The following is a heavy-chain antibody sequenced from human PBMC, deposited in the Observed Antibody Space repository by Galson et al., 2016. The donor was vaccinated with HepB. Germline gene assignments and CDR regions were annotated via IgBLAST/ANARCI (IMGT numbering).Heavy chain of an antibody. V-gene: IGHV3-21*01. D-gene: IGHD1-26*01. CDR1: GFTVSSNY. J-gene: IGHJ4*02. CDR3: SKKTPGKELSPPYY. Sequence: SLRLSCAASGFTVSSNYTSWVRQAPGKGLEWVSSIKNSNSDVYYEDSVKGRFTISRDNAENSLYLQMDSLTAEDTAMYYCSKKTPGKELSPPYYWGQGTLVTVAP. CDR2: IKNSNSDV.